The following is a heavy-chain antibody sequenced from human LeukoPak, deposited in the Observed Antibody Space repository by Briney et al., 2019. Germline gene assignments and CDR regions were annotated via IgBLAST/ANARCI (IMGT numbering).Heavy chain of an antibody. D-gene: IGHD3-9*01. CDR1: GFTFSSYG. V-gene: IGHV3-30*18. Sequence: PGRSLRLSCAASGFTFSSYGMHWVRQAPGKGLEWVAVISYDGSNKYYADSVKGRFTISRDNSKNTLYLQMNSLRAEDTAVYYCAKSPRKLRYFDWLLSDPDYYYYGMDVWGKGTTVTVSS. J-gene: IGHJ6*04. CDR3: AKSPRKLRYFDWLLSDPDYYYYGMDV. CDR2: ISYDGSNK.